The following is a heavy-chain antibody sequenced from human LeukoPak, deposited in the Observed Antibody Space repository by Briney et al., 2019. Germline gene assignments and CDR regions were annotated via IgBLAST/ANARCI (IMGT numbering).Heavy chain of an antibody. J-gene: IGHJ4*02. CDR3: AKEMGYYGSGSYYDY. V-gene: IGHV3-66*01. CDR2: IYSGGST. D-gene: IGHD3-10*01. CDR1: GFTVSSNY. Sequence: GGSLRLSCAASGFTVSSNYMSWVRQAPGKGLEWVSVIYSGGSTYYADSVKGRFTISRDNSKNTLYLQMNSLRAEDTAVYYCAKEMGYYGSGSYYDYWGQGTLVTVSS.